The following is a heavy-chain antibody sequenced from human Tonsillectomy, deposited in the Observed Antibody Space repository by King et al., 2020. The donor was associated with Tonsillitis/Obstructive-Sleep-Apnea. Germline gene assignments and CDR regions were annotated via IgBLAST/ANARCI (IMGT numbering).Heavy chain of an antibody. CDR3: ATGITGTTLGWFDP. J-gene: IGHJ5*02. D-gene: IGHD1-7*01. V-gene: IGHV1-24*01. CDR1: GYTLTELS. CDR2: FDPEDGET. Sequence: QLVQSGAEVKKPGASVKVSCKVSGYTLTELSMHWVRQAPGKGLEWMGGFDPEDGETIYAQKFQGRVTMTADTSTDTAYMELSSLRSEDTAVYYCATGITGTTLGWFDPWGQGTLVTVSS.